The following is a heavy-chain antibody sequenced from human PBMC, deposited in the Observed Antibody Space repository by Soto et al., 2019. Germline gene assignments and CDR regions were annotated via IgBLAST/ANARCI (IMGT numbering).Heavy chain of an antibody. J-gene: IGHJ4*02. D-gene: IGHD3-3*01. Sequence: LRLSCAASGFTFSSYSMNWVRQAPGKGLEWVSYISSSSSSIYYADSVKGRFTISRDNAKNSLYLQMNSLRDEDTAVYYCARDYEYWSGYYKGFDYWGQGTLVTVSS. V-gene: IGHV3-48*02. CDR3: ARDYEYWSGYYKGFDY. CDR2: ISSSSSSI. CDR1: GFTFSSYS.